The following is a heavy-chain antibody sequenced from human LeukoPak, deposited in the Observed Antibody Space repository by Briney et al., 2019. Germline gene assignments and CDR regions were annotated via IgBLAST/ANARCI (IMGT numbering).Heavy chain of an antibody. CDR2: IYYSGST. D-gene: IGHD4-11*01. CDR3: ASDTVTRGMDV. V-gene: IGHV4-59*08. CDR1: GGSISGYY. J-gene: IGHJ6*02. Sequence: SETLSLTCTVSGGSISGYYWSWIRQPPGKGLEWIGYIYYSGSTNYNPSLKSRVTISVDTSKNQFSLKLSSVTAADTAVYYCASDTVTRGMDVWGQGTTVTVSS.